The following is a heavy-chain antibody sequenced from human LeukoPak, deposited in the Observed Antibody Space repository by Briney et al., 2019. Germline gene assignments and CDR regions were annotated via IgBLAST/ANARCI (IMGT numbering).Heavy chain of an antibody. CDR2: IYYSGST. CDR1: GGSISSSSYY. CDR3: ARAGYSYGYSPHNFLAFDY. D-gene: IGHD5-18*01. Sequence: PSETLSLTCTVSGGSISSSSYYWGWIRQPPGKGLEWIGSIYYSGSTYYNPSLKSRVTISVDTSKNQFSLKLSSVTAADTAVYYCARAGYSYGYSPHNFLAFDYWGQGTLVTVSS. V-gene: IGHV4-39*07. J-gene: IGHJ4*02.